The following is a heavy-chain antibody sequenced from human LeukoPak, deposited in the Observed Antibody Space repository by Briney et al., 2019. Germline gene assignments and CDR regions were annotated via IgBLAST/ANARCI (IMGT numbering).Heavy chain of an antibody. CDR1: GFTFSSYG. Sequence: GGSLRLSCAASGFTFSSYGMHWVRQAPGKGLEWVAVISYDGSNKYYADSVKGRFTISRDNSKNTLYLQMNSLRAEDTAVYYCAKEGQYSSSWYGSFGYYYYYMDVWGKGTTVTVSS. D-gene: IGHD6-13*01. V-gene: IGHV3-30*18. CDR2: ISYDGSNK. J-gene: IGHJ6*03. CDR3: AKEGQYSSSWYGSFGYYYYYMDV.